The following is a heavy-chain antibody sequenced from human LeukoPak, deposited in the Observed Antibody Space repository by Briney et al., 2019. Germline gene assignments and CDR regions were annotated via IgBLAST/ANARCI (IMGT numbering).Heavy chain of an antibody. D-gene: IGHD1-26*01. CDR2: IYYSGST. Sequence: SETLSLTCTVSGGSISSYYWSWIRQPPGRGLEWIGYIYYSGSTNYNPSLKSRVTISVDTSKKQFSLKLSPVTAADTAVYYCARLEWELDAFDIWGQGTMVTVSS. CDR3: ARLEWELDAFDI. J-gene: IGHJ3*02. CDR1: GGSISSYY. V-gene: IGHV4-59*08.